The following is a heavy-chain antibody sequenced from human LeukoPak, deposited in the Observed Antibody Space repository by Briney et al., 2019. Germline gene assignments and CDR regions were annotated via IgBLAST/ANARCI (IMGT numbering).Heavy chain of an antibody. D-gene: IGHD4-23*01. CDR3: ARDRGYSTFDY. Sequence: GGSLRLSCAASAFTFSNYWMSWVRQAPGKGLEWVANIKEDGSEINYVDSVKGRFTISRDNAKNSLYLQMNSLRVGDTAVYYCARDRGYSTFDYWGQGTLVTVSS. V-gene: IGHV3-7*01. CDR2: IKEDGSEI. J-gene: IGHJ4*02. CDR1: AFTFSNYW.